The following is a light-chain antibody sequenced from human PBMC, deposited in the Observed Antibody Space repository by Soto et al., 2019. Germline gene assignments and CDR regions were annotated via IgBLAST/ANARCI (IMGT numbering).Light chain of an antibody. V-gene: IGKV3-20*01. Sequence: EIVLTQSPGTLSLSPGERATLSCRASQSVSSSYLAWYQHKPGQAPRLLIYGASSRATGIPDRFSGSGSGTDFTLTISRLEPEDFAVYYCQQYGSSPHTFGQGTKLENK. J-gene: IGKJ2*01. CDR1: QSVSSSY. CDR2: GAS. CDR3: QQYGSSPHT.